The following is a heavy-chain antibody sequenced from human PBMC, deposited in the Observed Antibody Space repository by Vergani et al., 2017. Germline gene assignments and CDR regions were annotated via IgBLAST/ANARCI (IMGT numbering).Heavy chain of an antibody. CDR2: INSDGSYT. V-gene: IGHV3-74*01. CDR1: GFPFSNFW. D-gene: IGHD2-2*01. J-gene: IGHJ4*02. CDR3: ARMMYSEYRLDY. Sequence: EVQLVESGGNLVQPGGSLRLSCAASGFPFSNFWMHWVRQAPGKGLVYISLINSDGSYTHYADCMKGRFTISRDNAKNTLFLQMDSLRAEDTAVYYCARMMYSEYRLDYWGQGTLVTVSS.